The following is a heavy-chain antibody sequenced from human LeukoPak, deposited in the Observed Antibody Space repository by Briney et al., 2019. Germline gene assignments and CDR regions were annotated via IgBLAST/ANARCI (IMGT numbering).Heavy chain of an antibody. V-gene: IGHV1-69*01. Sequence: SVKVSCKACGCTFSSYAISWVRQAPGQGLEWMGGIIPVFGTSNYAQKFQGRVTITADESTRTAYMELSSLRSEDAAVYYCARVTGGRYCSTTSCYMRGWFDPWGQGTLVSVSS. CDR1: GCTFSSYA. D-gene: IGHD2-2*02. CDR2: IIPVFGTS. CDR3: ARVTGGRYCSTTSCYMRGWFDP. J-gene: IGHJ5*02.